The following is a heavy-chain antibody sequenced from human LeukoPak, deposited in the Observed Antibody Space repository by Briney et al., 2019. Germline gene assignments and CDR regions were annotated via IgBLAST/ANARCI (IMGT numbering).Heavy chain of an antibody. D-gene: IGHD6-13*01. CDR2: IIPILGIA. Sequence: SVKVSCKASGGTFSSYAISWVRQAPGQGLEWMGRIIPILGIANYAQKFQGRVTITADKSTSTAYMELSSLRSEDTAVYYCARVPMDYIAAAGAGWFDPWGQGTLVTVSS. V-gene: IGHV1-69*04. CDR1: GGTFSSYA. J-gene: IGHJ5*02. CDR3: ARVPMDYIAAAGAGWFDP.